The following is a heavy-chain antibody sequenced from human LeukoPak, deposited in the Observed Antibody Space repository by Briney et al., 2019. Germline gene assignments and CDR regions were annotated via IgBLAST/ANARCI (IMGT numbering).Heavy chain of an antibody. CDR2: ISSTSGFI. CDR1: GFTFSSDS. D-gene: IGHD5-12*01. V-gene: IGHV3-21*06. J-gene: IGHJ4*02. Sequence: GGSLRLSCAASGFTFSSDSMNWVRQAPGKGLEWVSSISSTSGFISYADSVKSRFTISRDNAKSSLYLQMNSLRAEDTALYYCARVHSGYGPDYIDHWGQGTPVTVSS. CDR3: ARVHSGYGPDYIDH.